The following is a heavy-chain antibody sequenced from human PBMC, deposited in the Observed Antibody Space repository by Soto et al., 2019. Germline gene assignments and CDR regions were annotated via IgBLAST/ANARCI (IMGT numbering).Heavy chain of an antibody. V-gene: IGHV3-23*01. J-gene: IGHJ5*02. D-gene: IGHD6-19*01. Sequence: PGGSVRRSCXAXGFPFSSYTMSWVRQAPGKGLEGVSAISGNGGRKYYADSVKGRFTISRDNSKNTLYLQMNSLRAEDTAVYYCARSPGIAVAGQNWFDPWGQGTLVTVSS. CDR1: GFPFSSYT. CDR3: ARSPGIAVAGQNWFDP. CDR2: ISGNGGRK.